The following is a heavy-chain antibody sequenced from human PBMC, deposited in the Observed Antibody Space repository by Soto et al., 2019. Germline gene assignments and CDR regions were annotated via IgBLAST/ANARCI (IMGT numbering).Heavy chain of an antibody. V-gene: IGHV3-33*01. CDR1: GFNFSSYG. Sequence: GGSLRLSCEASGFNFSSYGIHWVREAQGKGLERVAIIWDDGSNEYYADSVKSRFTISRDNSKNTVCLQVSKLRAEDTAVYFWPRDPTASGGHSDSWGQGTLVTVSS. CDR3: PRDPTASGGHSDS. J-gene: IGHJ4*02. CDR2: IWDDGSNE. D-gene: IGHD2-15*01.